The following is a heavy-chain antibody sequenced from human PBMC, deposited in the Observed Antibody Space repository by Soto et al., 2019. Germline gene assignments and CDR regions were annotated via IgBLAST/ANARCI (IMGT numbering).Heavy chain of an antibody. CDR2: IYYSGST. CDR3: ARQDYGGGYYYYGMDV. V-gene: IGHV4-61*01. CDR1: CGSVSSGSYY. J-gene: IGHJ6*02. D-gene: IGHD4-17*01. Sequence: SETLALTCTFSCGSVSSGSYYWSCICQPPGKGLEWIGYIYYSGSTNYNPSLKSRVTISVDTSKNQFSLKLSSVTAADTAVYYCARQDYGGGYYYYGMDVWGQGTTVTVSS.